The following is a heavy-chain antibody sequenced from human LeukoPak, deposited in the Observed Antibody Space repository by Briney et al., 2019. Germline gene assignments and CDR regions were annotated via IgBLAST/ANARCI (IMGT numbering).Heavy chain of an antibody. CDR2: IRGNADTT. J-gene: IGHJ4*02. CDR3: AKGHADSSGYYYFDS. D-gene: IGHD3-22*01. V-gene: IGHV3-23*01. CDR1: GFTFSSYW. Sequence: GGSLRLSCAASGFTFSSYWMSWVRQAPGKGLEWVSGIRGNADTTYYADSVKGRFSIFRDNSKNMLYLQMNSLRVEDTAVYYCAKGHADSSGYYYFDSWGQGTLVIVPS.